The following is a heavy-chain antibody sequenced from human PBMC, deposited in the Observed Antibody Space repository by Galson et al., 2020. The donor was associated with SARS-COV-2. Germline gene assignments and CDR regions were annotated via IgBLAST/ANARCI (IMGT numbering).Heavy chain of an antibody. CDR3: ARSEIRFLESLKYYYYMDV. CDR1: GGTFSSYD. D-gene: IGHD3-3*01. V-gene: IGHV1-69*13. J-gene: IGHJ6*03. Sequence: SVKVSCKASGGTFSSYDISWVRQAPGQGLEWMGGIIPIFGTANYAQKFQGRVTITADESTSTAYMELSSLRSEDTAVYYCARSEIRFLESLKYYYYMDVWGKGTTVTVSS. CDR2: IIPIFGTA.